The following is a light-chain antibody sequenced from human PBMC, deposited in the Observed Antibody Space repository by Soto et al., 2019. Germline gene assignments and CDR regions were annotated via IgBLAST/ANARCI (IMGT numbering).Light chain of an antibody. Sequence: QSVLTQPPSVSGTPGLRVNISCSGRISNIGKDTVNCYQQPPGTAPKLLMFNDDKRPSGVPDRFSGSRSGTSASLAISGLQSDDEAVYFCSTWDDSLNGWVFGGGTKVTVL. CDR2: NDD. CDR1: ISNIGKDT. CDR3: STWDDSLNGWV. V-gene: IGLV1-44*01. J-gene: IGLJ3*02.